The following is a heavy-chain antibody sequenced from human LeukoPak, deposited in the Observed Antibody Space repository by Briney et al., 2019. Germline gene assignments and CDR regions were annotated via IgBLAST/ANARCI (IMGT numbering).Heavy chain of an antibody. Sequence: PSETLSLTCSVSGGSISGRYWSWIRQPPGKGLEWIGYIYYSGSTKYNPSLKSRVTMSVDTSKNQFSLKLTSVTAADTAFYYCARDLGGSYFGRPDGSFDSWGQGTLVTVSS. J-gene: IGHJ4*02. CDR1: GGSISGRY. V-gene: IGHV4-59*11. CDR2: IYYSGST. CDR3: ARDLGGSYFGRPDGSFDS. D-gene: IGHD3-10*02.